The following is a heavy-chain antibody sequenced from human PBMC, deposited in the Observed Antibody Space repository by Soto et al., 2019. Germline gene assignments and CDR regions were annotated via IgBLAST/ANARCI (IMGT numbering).Heavy chain of an antibody. CDR2: FFLSGTT. V-gene: IGHV4-4*07. J-gene: IGHJ4*02. D-gene: IGHD2-8*02. CDR1: GASITSSSY. Sequence: QVQLQESGPGLMKPSETLSLTCTVSGASITSSSYWSWIRQPAGKGLEWIGRFFLSGTTNYNPSLRSRVTMSADVSKNQFSLRLTSVTAADTALYYCARGMTPPGAPAWYYFDSWGQGTLVTVSS. CDR3: ARGMTPPGAPAWYYFDS.